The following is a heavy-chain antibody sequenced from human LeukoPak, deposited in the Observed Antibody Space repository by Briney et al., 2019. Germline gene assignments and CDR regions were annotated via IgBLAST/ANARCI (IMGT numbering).Heavy chain of an antibody. Sequence: NTSETLSLTCTVSGGSISSGGYYWSWIRQPPGKGLEWIGYIYYSGSTNYNPSLKSRVTISVDTSKNQFSLKLSSVTAADTAVYYCARGLYSGSYLGYFDLWGRGTLVTVSS. CDR2: IYYSGST. D-gene: IGHD1-26*01. V-gene: IGHV4-61*08. J-gene: IGHJ2*01. CDR3: ARGLYSGSYLGYFDL. CDR1: GGSISSGGYY.